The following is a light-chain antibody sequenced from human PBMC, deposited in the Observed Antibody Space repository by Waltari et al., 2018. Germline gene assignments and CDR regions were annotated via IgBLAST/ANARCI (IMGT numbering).Light chain of an antibody. V-gene: IGLV1-40*01. CDR2: GNS. CDR3: QSYDRSQRVV. CDR1: RSNIGAGYA. Sequence: QSVLTHPPSVSGAPGPRLTIPAPGSRSNIGAGYAVHWYPQFPGTAPKLLIHGNSNRPSGVPDRFSGSKSGTSASLAITGLQAEDEADYYCQSYDRSQRVVFGGGTKLTVL. J-gene: IGLJ2*01.